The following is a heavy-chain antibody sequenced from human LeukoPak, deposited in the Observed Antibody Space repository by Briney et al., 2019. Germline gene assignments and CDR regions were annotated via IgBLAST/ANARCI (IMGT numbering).Heavy chain of an antibody. CDR2: IKKTGSET. D-gene: IGHD2-15*01. Sequence: GGSLRLSCAASGFTFSHFWMSWVRQAPGKGLEWVAYIKKTGSETYYVDSVKGRFTITRDNTRNSLFLQMYSLRAEDTAMYFCAREDGYCSDGKCYSYFDSWGQGTLVTVSS. V-gene: IGHV3-7*01. J-gene: IGHJ4*02. CDR1: GFTFSHFW. CDR3: AREDGYCSDGKCYSYFDS.